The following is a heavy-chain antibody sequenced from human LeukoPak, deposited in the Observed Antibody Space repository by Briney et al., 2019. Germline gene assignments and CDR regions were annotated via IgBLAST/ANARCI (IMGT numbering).Heavy chain of an antibody. CDR2: IKSKTDDGTR. CDR3: SAGVGRTDFDY. Sequence: GGSLRLSCAASGFTSSSYAMIWVRPAPGKGLEWVGRIKSKTDDGTRDFAAPAKGRFSISRDDSKNKMYLQMNSLKIEDKAVYYCSAGVGRTDFDYWGQGTLVTVSS. J-gene: IGHJ4*02. V-gene: IGHV3-15*01. CDR1: GFTSSSYA. D-gene: IGHD1/OR15-1a*01.